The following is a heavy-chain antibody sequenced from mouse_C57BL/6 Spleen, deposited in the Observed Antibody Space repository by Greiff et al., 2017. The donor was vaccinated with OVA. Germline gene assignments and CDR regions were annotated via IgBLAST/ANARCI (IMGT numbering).Heavy chain of an antibody. V-gene: IGHV1-80*01. CDR2: IYPGDGDT. CDR3: AREILSSFFDY. CDR1: GYAFSSYW. D-gene: IGHD1-1*02. J-gene: IGHJ2*01. Sequence: VQLQQSGAELVKPGASVKISCKASGYAFSSYWMNWVKQRPGKGLEWIGQIYPGDGDTNYNGKFKGKATLTADKSSSTAYMQLSSLTSEASAVYFCAREILSSFFDYWGQGTTLTVSS.